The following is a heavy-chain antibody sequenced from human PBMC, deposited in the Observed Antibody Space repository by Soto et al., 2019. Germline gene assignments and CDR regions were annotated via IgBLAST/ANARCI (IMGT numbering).Heavy chain of an antibody. CDR1: GFTFSSYA. V-gene: IGHV3-30-3*01. CDR2: ISYDGSNK. D-gene: IGHD3-3*01. Sequence: LRLSCAASGFTFSSYAMHWVRQAPGKGLEWVAVISYDGSNKYYADSVKGRFTISRDNSKNTLYLQMNSLRAEDTAVYYCARGNYDFWSGYSRWGQGTLVTVSS. CDR3: ARGNYDFWSGYSR. J-gene: IGHJ4*02.